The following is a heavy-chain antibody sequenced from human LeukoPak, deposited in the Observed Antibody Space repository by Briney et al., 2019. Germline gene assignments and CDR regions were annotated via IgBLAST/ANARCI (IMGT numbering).Heavy chain of an antibody. D-gene: IGHD3-22*01. CDR3: AITRFKTANADDSGGYFLDY. Sequence: SETLSLTCAVSGYSISGGYYWGWLRQPPGKGLGWIDSIYHGGNTYYNSSLKRRVTLSLDPSKHQFSLKLSSVNAADSALYYCAITRFKTANADDSGGYFLDYWGQGTLVTVSS. CDR1: GYSISGGYY. CDR2: IYHGGNT. J-gene: IGHJ4*02. V-gene: IGHV4-38-2*01.